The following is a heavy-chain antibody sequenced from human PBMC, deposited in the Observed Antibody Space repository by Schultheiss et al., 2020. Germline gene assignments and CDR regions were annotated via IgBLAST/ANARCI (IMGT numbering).Heavy chain of an antibody. CDR2: IWYDGSNK. D-gene: IGHD3-16*02. CDR1: GFTVSSYY. J-gene: IGHJ4*02. Sequence: GGSLRLSCAASGFTVSSYYMSWVRQAPGKGLEWVAVIWYDGSNKYYADSVKGRFTIARDNSKNTLYLQMNSLRAEDTAVYYCSSLSFGDYDDYWGQGTLVTVSS. CDR3: SSLSFGDYDDY. V-gene: IGHV3-33*08.